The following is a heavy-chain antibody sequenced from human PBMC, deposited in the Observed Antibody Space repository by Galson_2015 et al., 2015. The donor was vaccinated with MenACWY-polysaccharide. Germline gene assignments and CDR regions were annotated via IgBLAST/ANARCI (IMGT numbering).Heavy chain of an antibody. D-gene: IGHD4-23*01. CDR2: IKSDGSTM. Sequence: SLRLSCAASGFTFSNYWMNWVRQAPGEGLVWVSRIKSDGSTMNNADSVKGRFIISRDNANNTLYLEMNSLRAEDTAVCYCANSISGGKLEYWGQGSLVTVSS. CDR1: GFTFSNYW. J-gene: IGHJ4*02. CDR3: ANSISGGKLEY. V-gene: IGHV3-74*01.